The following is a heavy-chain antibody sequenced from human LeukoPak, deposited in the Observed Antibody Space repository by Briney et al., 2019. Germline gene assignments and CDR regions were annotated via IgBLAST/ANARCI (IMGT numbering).Heavy chain of an antibody. V-gene: IGHV3-7*01. J-gene: IGHJ4*02. CDR3: ARIVGVWGTYRFDF. Sequence: GGSLRLSCVASGFTLNNYWMSWVRHVPGKGLECVASITEDGVEKYWVSSVRGRFTVSRDSADNSLFLQMNSLGAEDTAVYYCARIVGVWGTYRFDFWGQGTLVTVSS. CDR1: GFTLNNYW. CDR2: ITEDGVEK. D-gene: IGHD3-16*02.